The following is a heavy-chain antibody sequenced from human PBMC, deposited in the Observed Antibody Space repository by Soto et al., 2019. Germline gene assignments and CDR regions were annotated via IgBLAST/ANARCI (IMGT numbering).Heavy chain of an antibody. V-gene: IGHV1-18*01. CDR1: GYTFTSYG. D-gene: IGHD3-10*01. CDR3: ARDRAPYGSGSYYREGDY. J-gene: IGHJ4*02. CDR2: IIAYNGNT. Sequence: QVQLVQSGAEVKKPGASVKVSCKASGYTFTSYGISWVRQAPGQGLEWMGWIIAYNGNTNYAQKLQGRVTMTTDTSTSTAYTELRSLRSDDTAVYYWARDRAPYGSGSYYREGDYGGQGTLVTVSS.